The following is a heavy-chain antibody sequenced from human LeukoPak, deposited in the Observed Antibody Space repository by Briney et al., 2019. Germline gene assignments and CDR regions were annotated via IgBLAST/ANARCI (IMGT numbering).Heavy chain of an antibody. V-gene: IGHV1-69*05. CDR1: GGTFSSYA. D-gene: IGHD3-3*01. CDR2: IIPIFGTA. Sequence: SVKVSCKASGGTFSSYAISWVRQAPGQGLEWMGRIIPIFGTANYAQKFQGRVTTTTDESTSTAYMELSSLRSEDTAVYYCATPYYDFWSGYSSWGQGTLVTVSS. CDR3: ATPYYDFWSGYSS. J-gene: IGHJ4*02.